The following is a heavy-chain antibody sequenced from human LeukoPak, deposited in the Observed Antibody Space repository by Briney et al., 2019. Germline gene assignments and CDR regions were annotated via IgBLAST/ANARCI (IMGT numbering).Heavy chain of an antibody. CDR2: ISGSGGST. Sequence: GGSLRLSCAASGFTFSTYEMHWVRQAPGKGLEWVSAISGSGGSTYYADSVKGRFTISRDNSKNTLYLQMSSLRAEDTAVYYCAVGGGSGWFPFDYWGQGTLVTVSS. CDR1: GFTFSTYE. V-gene: IGHV3-23*01. D-gene: IGHD6-19*01. CDR3: AVGGGSGWFPFDY. J-gene: IGHJ4*02.